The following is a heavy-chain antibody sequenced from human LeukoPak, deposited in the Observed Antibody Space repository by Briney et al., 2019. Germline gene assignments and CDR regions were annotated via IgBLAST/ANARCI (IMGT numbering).Heavy chain of an antibody. D-gene: IGHD1-26*01. J-gene: IGHJ4*02. Sequence: GASVKGSFKAFGGTLSSFAISWGGQGPGQGVEWVGRIIPIFGTANYAQKFQGRVTITTDESTSTAYMELSSLRSEDTAVYYCAREGIVGATTLGYWGQGTLVTVSS. V-gene: IGHV1-69*05. CDR2: IIPIFGTA. CDR3: AREGIVGATTLGY. CDR1: GGTLSSFA.